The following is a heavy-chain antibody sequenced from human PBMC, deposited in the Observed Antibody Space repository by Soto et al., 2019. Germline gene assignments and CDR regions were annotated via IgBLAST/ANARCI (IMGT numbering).Heavy chain of an antibody. D-gene: IGHD6-19*01. V-gene: IGHV1-69*13. CDR2: IIPIFGTA. J-gene: IGHJ6*02. CDR1: GGTFSSYA. CDR3: ARVLYSSSYYYGMDV. Sequence: AASVKVSCKASGGTFSSYAISWVRQAPGQGLEWMGGIIPIFGTANYAQKFQGRVTITADESTSTAYMELSSLRSEDTAVYYCARVLYSSSYYYGMDVWGQGTTVTVSS.